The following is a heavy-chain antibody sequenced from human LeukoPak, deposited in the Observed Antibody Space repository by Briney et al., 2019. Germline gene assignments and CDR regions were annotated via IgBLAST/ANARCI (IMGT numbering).Heavy chain of an antibody. V-gene: IGHV3-21*01. Sequence: GGSLRLPCAASGFTFSSYNMNWVRQAPGKGLEWVSSISGSSSYIYYADSVKGRFTISRDNAKNSLYLQMNSLRAEDTALYYCARDNFGAYAFDFWGQGTMVTVSS. CDR1: GFTFSSYN. D-gene: IGHD3-3*01. CDR2: ISGSSSYI. CDR3: ARDNFGAYAFDF. J-gene: IGHJ3*01.